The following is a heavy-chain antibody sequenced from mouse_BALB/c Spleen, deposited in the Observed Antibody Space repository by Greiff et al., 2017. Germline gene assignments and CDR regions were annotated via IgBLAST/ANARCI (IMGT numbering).Heavy chain of an antibody. J-gene: IGHJ4*01. V-gene: IGHV7-3*02. CDR2: IRNKANGYTT. Sequence: EVKLVESGGGLVKPGGSLKLSCAASGFTFSSYAMSWVRQTPGKALEWLGFIRNKANGYTTEYSASVKGRFTISRDNSQSILCLQMNTLRAEDSATYYCARDISTMGGAMDYWGQGTSVTVSS. CDR3: ARDISTMGGAMDY. D-gene: IGHD2-1*01. CDR1: GFTFSSYA.